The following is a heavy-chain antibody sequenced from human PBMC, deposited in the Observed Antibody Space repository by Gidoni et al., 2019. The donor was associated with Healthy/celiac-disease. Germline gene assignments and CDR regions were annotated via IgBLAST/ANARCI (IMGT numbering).Heavy chain of an antibody. CDR1: GFTFDDYA. J-gene: IGHJ3*02. CDR3: AKASRWDYGDYVYAFDI. V-gene: IGHV3-9*01. Sequence: EVQLVESGGGLVQHGRSMGRPCPALGFTFDDYAMPWVRQAPGKGLEWVSGISWNSGCIGYADSVKGRFTISRDNAKNSLYLLMNSLRAEDTALYYCAKASRWDYGDYVYAFDIWGQGTMVTVSS. D-gene: IGHD4-17*01. CDR2: ISWNSGCI.